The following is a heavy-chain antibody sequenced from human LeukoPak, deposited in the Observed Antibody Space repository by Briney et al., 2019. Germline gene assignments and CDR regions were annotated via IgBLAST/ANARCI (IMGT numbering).Heavy chain of an antibody. D-gene: IGHD6-19*01. CDR3: ARQGIVVADSFDP. CDR1: GYSFTNYW. CDR2: VDPTDSYT. J-gene: IGHJ5*02. V-gene: IGHV5-10-1*01. Sequence: GKSLKISCKGSGYSFTNYWISWVPQMPGKAVEWIGRVDPTDSYTNYSPSFQGHIAIPVDKSISTAYLQWSSLKASDTAMYYCARQGIVVADSFDPWGQGTLVTVSS.